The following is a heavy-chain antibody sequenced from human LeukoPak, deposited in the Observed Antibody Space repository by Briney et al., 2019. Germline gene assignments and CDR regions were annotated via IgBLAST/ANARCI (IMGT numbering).Heavy chain of an antibody. D-gene: IGHD4-17*01. CDR1: GGSISSSSYY. CDR3: ARRSGDYFDY. V-gene: IGHV4-39*01. J-gene: IGHJ4*02. Sequence: PSETLSLTCTVSGGSISSSSYYWGWIRQPPGKGLEWIGSIYYSGSTYYNPSLKSRVTISVDTSKNQFSLKLSSVTAADTAVYYCARRSGDYFDYWGQGTLVTASS. CDR2: IYYSGST.